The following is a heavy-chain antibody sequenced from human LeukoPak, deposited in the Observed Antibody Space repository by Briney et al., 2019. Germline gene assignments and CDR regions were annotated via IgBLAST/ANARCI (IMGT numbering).Heavy chain of an antibody. CDR1: GGSISSGNW. CDR3: ARGSVYYDSSGYREDAFDI. CDR2: IYHSGST. Sequence: MSSGTLSLTCAVSGGSISSGNWWSWVRQPPGKGLEWIGEIYHSGSTNYNPSLKSRVTISVDKSKNQFSLKLSSVTAADTAVYYCARGSVYYDSSGYREDAFDIWGQGTMVTVSS. V-gene: IGHV4-4*02. J-gene: IGHJ3*02. D-gene: IGHD3-22*01.